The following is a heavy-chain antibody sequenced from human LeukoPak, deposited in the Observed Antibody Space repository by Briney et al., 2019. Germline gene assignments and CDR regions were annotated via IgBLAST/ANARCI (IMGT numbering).Heavy chain of an antibody. CDR3: ARMRWYGDSRYFDL. CDR2: IYYSGST. J-gene: IGHJ2*01. D-gene: IGHD4-17*01. V-gene: IGHV4-59*01. Sequence: PSETLSLTCTVSGGSISSYYWSWLRQPPGKGLEWIGYIYYSGSTNYNPSLKSRVTISVDTSKNQFSLKLSSVTAADTAVYYCARMRWYGDSRYFDLWGRGTLVIVSS. CDR1: GGSISSYY.